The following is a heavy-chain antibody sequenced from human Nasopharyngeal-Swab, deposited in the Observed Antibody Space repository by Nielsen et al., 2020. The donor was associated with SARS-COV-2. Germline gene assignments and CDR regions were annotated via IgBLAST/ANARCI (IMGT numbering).Heavy chain of an antibody. V-gene: IGHV4-59*01. CDR1: GGSISSYY. Sequence: SETLSLTCTVSGGSISSYYWSWIRQPPGKGLEWIGYIYYSGSTNYNHSLKSRVTISVDTSKNQFSLKLSSVTAADTAVYYCARDPSLAAGAYFDYWGQGTLVTVSS. CDR3: ARDPSLAAGAYFDY. J-gene: IGHJ4*02. CDR2: IYYSGST. D-gene: IGHD6-19*01.